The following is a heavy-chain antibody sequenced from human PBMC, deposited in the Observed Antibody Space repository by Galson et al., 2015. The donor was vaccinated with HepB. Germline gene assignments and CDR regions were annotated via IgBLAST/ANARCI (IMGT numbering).Heavy chain of an antibody. CDR2: INTNTGNP. Sequence: SVKVSCKASGYTFTSYAMNWVRQAPGQGLEWMGWINTNTGNPTYAQGFTGRFVFSLDTSVSTAYLQISSLKAEDTAVYYCARNLGYCSSTSCYGSWFDPWGQGTLVTVSS. CDR3: ARNLGYCSSTSCYGSWFDP. CDR1: GYTFTSYA. J-gene: IGHJ5*02. V-gene: IGHV7-4-1*02. D-gene: IGHD2-2*01.